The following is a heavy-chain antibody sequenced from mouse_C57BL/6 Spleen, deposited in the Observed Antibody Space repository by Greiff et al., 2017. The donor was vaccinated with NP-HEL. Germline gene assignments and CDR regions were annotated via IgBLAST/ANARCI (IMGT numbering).Heavy chain of an antibody. CDR1: VYSITSGYY. CDR3: AREGLRRGGYAMDY. Sequence: EVKLMESGPGLVKPSQSLSLTCSVTVYSITSGYYWNWIRQFPGNKLEWMGYISYDGSNNYNPSLKNRISITRDTSKNQFFLKLNSVTTEDTATYYCAREGLRRGGYAMDYWGQGTSVTVSS. D-gene: IGHD2-4*01. CDR2: ISYDGSN. J-gene: IGHJ4*01. V-gene: IGHV3-6*01.